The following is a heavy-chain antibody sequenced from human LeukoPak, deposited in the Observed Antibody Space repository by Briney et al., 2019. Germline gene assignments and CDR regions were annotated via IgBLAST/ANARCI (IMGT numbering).Heavy chain of an antibody. V-gene: IGHV3-48*01. J-gene: IGHJ6*02. Sequence: GGSLRLSCAASGFTFSSYSMNWVRQAPGKGLEWVSYISTGSNTIYYADSVKGRFTISRDNAKNSLYLQMNSLRAEDTAVYYCARDPSYCSGGSCYSHYYYYGMDVWGQGTTVTVSS. CDR1: GFTFSSYS. CDR3: ARDPSYCSGGSCYSHYYYYGMDV. D-gene: IGHD2-15*01. CDR2: ISTGSNTI.